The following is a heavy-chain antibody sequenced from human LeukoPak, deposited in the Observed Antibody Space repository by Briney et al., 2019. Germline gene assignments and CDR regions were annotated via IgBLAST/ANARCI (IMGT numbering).Heavy chain of an antibody. D-gene: IGHD3-16*01. V-gene: IGHV3-23*01. J-gene: IGHJ6*02. CDR3: ARDLGDLTYGMDV. CDR2: ISGSGTST. CDR1: EFTFSSYG. Sequence: GGSLRLSCAASEFTFSSYGMSWVRQAPGKGLEWVSSISGSGTSTQYADSVQGRFAISRDNSKNTLYLQMNSLRVEDTAVYYCARDLGDLTYGMDVWGQGTTVTVSS.